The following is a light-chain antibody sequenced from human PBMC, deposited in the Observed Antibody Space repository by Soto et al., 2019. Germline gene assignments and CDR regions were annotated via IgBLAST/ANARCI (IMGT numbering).Light chain of an antibody. CDR1: SSDVGCYNY. CDR2: EVS. V-gene: IGLV2-14*01. Sequence: QSVLTQPASVSGSPGQSITISCTGTSSDVGCYNYVSWYQQHPGKAPKLMIYEVSNRPSRVSNRFSGSKSGNTASLTISGLQAEDEADYYCSSYTRSSTPYVYGTGIKVTVL. CDR3: SSYTRSSTPYV. J-gene: IGLJ1*01.